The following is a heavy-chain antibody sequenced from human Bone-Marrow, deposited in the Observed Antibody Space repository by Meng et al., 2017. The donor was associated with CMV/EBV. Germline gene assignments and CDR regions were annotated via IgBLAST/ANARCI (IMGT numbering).Heavy chain of an antibody. CDR3: ARDPHYLGYFDY. J-gene: IGHJ4*02. CDR2: ISYDGSNK. CDR1: GFTFSRYA. D-gene: IGHD3-10*01. Sequence: GGSLRLSCAASGFTFSRYAMHWVRQAPGKGLEWVAVISYDGSNKYYADSVKGRFTISRDNSKNTLYLQMNSLRAEDTAVYYCARDPHYLGYFDYWGQGTRVTVSS. V-gene: IGHV3-30-3*01.